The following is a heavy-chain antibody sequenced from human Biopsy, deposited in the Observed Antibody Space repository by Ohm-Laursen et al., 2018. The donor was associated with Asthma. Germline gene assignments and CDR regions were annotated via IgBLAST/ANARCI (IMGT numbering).Heavy chain of an antibody. CDR1: GYSLTDLS. CDR3: ASDFPKDYVRYNFQF. D-gene: IGHD4-17*01. CDR2: HDHEEGGT. Sequence: SVKVSCKISGYSLTDLSMHWVRQAPGQGLEWMGGHDHEEGGTVNARRFQGRVTMTEDTSTDTAYMELSSPSSDDTAVYYYASDFPKDYVRYNFQFWGQGTLVTVSS. V-gene: IGHV1-24*01. J-gene: IGHJ4*02.